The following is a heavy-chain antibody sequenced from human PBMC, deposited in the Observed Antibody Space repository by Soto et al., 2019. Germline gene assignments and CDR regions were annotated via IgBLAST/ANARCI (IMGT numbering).Heavy chain of an antibody. V-gene: IGHV4-4*02. CDR1: GGSISSSNW. J-gene: IGHJ6*02. D-gene: IGHD3-3*01. Sequence: SETLSLTCAVSGGSISSSNWWSWVRQPPGKGLEWIGEIYHSGSTNYNPSLKSRVTISVDTSKNQFSLKLSSVTAADTAVYYCARGNGVQARKYYDFWSGYSNGMDVWGQGTTVTVSS. CDR3: ARGNGVQARKYYDFWSGYSNGMDV. CDR2: IYHSGST.